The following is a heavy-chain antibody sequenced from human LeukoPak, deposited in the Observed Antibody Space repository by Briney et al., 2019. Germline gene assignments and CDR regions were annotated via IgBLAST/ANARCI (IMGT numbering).Heavy chain of an antibody. CDR3: ARSRQVRNYYYGMDV. D-gene: IGHD6-19*01. CDR1: GFTFSSYG. Sequence: GGSLRLSCAASGFTFSSYGMHWVRQAPGKRLEWVAVIWYDGSNKYYANSVKGRFTISRDNSKNTLYLQMNSLRAEDTAVYYCARSRQVRNYYYGMDVWGQGTTVTVSS. V-gene: IGHV3-33*01. J-gene: IGHJ6*02. CDR2: IWYDGSNK.